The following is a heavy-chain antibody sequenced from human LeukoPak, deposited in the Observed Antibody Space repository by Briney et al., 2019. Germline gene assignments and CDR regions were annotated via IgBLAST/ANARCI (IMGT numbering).Heavy chain of an antibody. D-gene: IGHD3-10*01. J-gene: IGHJ4*02. CDR3: AKETTMVRARILHLFDY. Sequence: PGGSLRLSCAASGFTFSSYAMHWVRQAPGKGLEWVAVISYDGSNKYYADSVKGRFTISRDNSKNTLYLQMNSLRAEDTAVYYCAKETTMVRARILHLFDYWGQGTLVTVSS. V-gene: IGHV3-30*04. CDR2: ISYDGSNK. CDR1: GFTFSSYA.